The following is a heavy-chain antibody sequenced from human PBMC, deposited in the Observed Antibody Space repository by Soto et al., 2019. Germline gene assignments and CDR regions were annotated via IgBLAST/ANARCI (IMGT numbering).Heavy chain of an antibody. CDR2: ISAYNGNT. CDR1: GYTFTSYG. J-gene: IGHJ6*02. Sequence: ASVKVSCKASGYTFTSYGISWVRQAPGQGLEWMGWISAYNGNTNYAQKLQGRVTMTTDTSTSTAYMELRSLRSDDAAVYYCARGPRMVGYCSSTSCWGDYYYYYGMDVWGQGTTVTVSS. CDR3: ARGPRMVGYCSSTSCWGDYYYYYGMDV. D-gene: IGHD2-2*01. V-gene: IGHV1-18*01.